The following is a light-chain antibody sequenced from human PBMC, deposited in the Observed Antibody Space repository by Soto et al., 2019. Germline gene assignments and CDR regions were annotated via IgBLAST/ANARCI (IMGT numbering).Light chain of an antibody. CDR1: SSDVGGYNY. Sequence: SALTQPASVSGSPGQSITISCTGTSSDVGGYNYVSWYQQHPGKAPKLMIYEVSGRPSGVSNRFSGSKSGNTASLTISGLQAEDEADYYCTSYTSSSPLFGGGTKLTV. CDR3: TSYTSSSPL. CDR2: EVS. V-gene: IGLV2-14*01. J-gene: IGLJ2*01.